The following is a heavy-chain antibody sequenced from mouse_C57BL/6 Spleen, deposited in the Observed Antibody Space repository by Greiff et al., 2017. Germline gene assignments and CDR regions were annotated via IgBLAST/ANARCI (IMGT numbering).Heavy chain of an antibody. CDR3: TSYYYGSSFDY. V-gene: IGHV1-26*01. J-gene: IGHJ2*02. Sequence: EVQLLQSGPELVKPGASVKISCKASGYTFTDYYMNWVKQSHGKSLEWIGDINPNNGGTSYNQKFKGKVTLTVDKSSSTAYMELRSLTSEDPAVYYCTSYYYGSSFDYWGQGTSLTVSS. D-gene: IGHD1-1*01. CDR1: GYTFTDYY. CDR2: INPNNGGT.